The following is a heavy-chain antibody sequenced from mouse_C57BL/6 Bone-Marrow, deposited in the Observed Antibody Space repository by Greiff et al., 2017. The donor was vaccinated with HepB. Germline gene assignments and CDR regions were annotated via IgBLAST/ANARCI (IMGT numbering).Heavy chain of an antibody. V-gene: IGHV1-4*01. Sequence: VQLQQSGAELARPGASVKMSCKASGYTFTSYTMHWVKQRPGQGLEWIGYINPSSGYTKYNQKVKDKATLTADKSASTAYMQLSSLTSEDSAVYYCARRFLITTVVATPYFDYWGQGTTLTVSS. D-gene: IGHD1-1*01. CDR2: INPSSGYT. J-gene: IGHJ2*01. CDR3: ARRFLITTVVATPYFDY. CDR1: GYTFTSYT.